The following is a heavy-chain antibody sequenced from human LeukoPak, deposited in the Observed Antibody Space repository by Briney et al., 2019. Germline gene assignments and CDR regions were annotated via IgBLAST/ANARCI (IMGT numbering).Heavy chain of an antibody. Sequence: SVKVSCKASGGTFSSYAISWVRQAPGQGLEWMGRIIPIFGIANYAQKFQGRVTITADKSTSTAYMELSSLRSEDTAMYYCARVIDSSGYYYFDYWGQGTLVTVSS. J-gene: IGHJ4*02. CDR1: GGTFSSYA. V-gene: IGHV1-69*04. D-gene: IGHD3-22*01. CDR3: ARVIDSSGYYYFDY. CDR2: IIPIFGIA.